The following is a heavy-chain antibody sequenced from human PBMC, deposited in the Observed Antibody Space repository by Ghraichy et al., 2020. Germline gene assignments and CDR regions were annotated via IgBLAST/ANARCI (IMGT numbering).Heavy chain of an antibody. Sequence: GGSLRLSCAASGFTFSSYAMSWVRQAPGKGLEWVSAISGSGGSTYYADSVKGRFTISRDNSKNTLYLQMNSLRAEDTAVYYCAKDTEDIVVVPAAIGPPYFDYWGQGTLVTVSS. CDR3: AKDTEDIVVVPAAIGPPYFDY. V-gene: IGHV3-23*01. CDR1: GFTFSSYA. D-gene: IGHD2-2*02. J-gene: IGHJ4*02. CDR2: ISGSGGST.